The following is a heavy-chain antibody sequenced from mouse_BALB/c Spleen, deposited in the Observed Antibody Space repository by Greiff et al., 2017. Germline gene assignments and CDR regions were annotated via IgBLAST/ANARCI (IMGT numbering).Heavy chain of an antibody. D-gene: IGHD2-1*01. CDR2: IVPENGNT. V-gene: IGHV14-1*02. CDR3: ARGGYGNYVGYFDY. Sequence: VQLQQSGAELVRPGALVKLSCKASGFNIKDYYMHWVQQRPEQGLEWIGWIVPENGNTIYDPKFQGQASITADNSSNTAYLQLSSLTSEDTAVYYGARGGYGNYVGYFDYWGEGTTLTVAS. J-gene: IGHJ2*01. CDR1: GFNIKDYY.